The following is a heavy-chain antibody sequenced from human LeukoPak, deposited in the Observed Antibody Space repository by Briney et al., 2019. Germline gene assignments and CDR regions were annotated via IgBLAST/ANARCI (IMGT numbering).Heavy chain of an antibody. CDR3: ARDPPRGYSYSY. D-gene: IGHD5-18*01. J-gene: IGHJ4*02. V-gene: IGHV4-59*01. CDR2: IYYSGST. Sequence: PSETLSLTCTVSSGSISSYYWSWIRQPPGKGLDWIGYIYYSGSTNYNPSLKSRVTISVDTSKNQFSLKLSSVTAADTAVYYCARDPPRGYSYSYWGQGTLVTVSS. CDR1: SGSISSYY.